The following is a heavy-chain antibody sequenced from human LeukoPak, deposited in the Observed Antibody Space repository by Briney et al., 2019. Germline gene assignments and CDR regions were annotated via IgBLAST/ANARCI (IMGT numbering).Heavy chain of an antibody. CDR1: GFVFGTYA. CDR3: AKIRVRGVHYFDY. V-gene: IGHV3-30*18. Sequence: QAGGSLRLSCAASGFVFGTYAMHWVRQAPGKGLECVSMISYGGSDEYYADSVKGRFAISRDNSKSTLYLQMNSLRPEDTAVYYCAKIRVRGVHYFDYWGQGTQVTVPS. CDR2: ISYGGSDE. J-gene: IGHJ4*02. D-gene: IGHD3-10*01.